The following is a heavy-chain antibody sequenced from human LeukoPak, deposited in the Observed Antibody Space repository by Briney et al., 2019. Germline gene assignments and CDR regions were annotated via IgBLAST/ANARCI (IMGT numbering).Heavy chain of an antibody. CDR3: ARDSGDSSGYYLAGGGPFDY. Sequence: ASVKVSCKASGGTFSSYAISWVRQAPGQGLEWMGGIIPIFGTANYAQKFQGRVTITADKSTSTAYMELSSLRSEDTAVYYCARDSGDSSGYYLAGGGPFDYWGQGTLVTVSS. V-gene: IGHV1-69*06. CDR1: GGTFSSYA. D-gene: IGHD3-22*01. J-gene: IGHJ4*02. CDR2: IIPIFGTA.